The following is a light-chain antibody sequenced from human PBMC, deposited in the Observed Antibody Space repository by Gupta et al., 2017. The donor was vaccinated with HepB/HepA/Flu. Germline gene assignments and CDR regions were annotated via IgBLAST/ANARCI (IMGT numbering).Light chain of an antibody. CDR2: DAS. Sequence: EIVLTQSLATLSLSPGERATLSCRASQSDSSYLAWYQQKHGQDPRILIYDASNRATGSPAWFSGSGSGTDFTLTISSLEPEDFAVYYCQQRSNWLWTFGQGTRVEIK. CDR3: QQRSNWLWT. J-gene: IGKJ1*01. CDR1: QSDSSY. V-gene: IGKV3-11*01.